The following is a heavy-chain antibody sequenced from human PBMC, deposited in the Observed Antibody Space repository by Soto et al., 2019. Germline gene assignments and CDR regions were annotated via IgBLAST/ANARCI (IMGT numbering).Heavy chain of an antibody. D-gene: IGHD2-21*01. J-gene: IGHJ3*02. CDR3: TIGSWSGEVFDI. CDR2: IIPMLGVR. V-gene: IGHV1-69*02. CDR1: GGTFSTYS. Sequence: QVQLVQSGAEVKKPGSSVKVSCKDSGGTFSTYSMFWVRQAPGQGLEWMGRIIPMLGVRNYAQRFQDRVTIIADKSTATVHMELSSLRSEDTAMYYCTIGSWSGEVFDIWGQGTMVTVSS.